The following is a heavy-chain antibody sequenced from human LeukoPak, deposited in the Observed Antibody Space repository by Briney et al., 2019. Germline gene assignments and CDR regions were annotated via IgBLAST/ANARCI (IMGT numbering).Heavy chain of an antibody. CDR1: GFTFSTYS. CDR2: ISSSSNSI. Sequence: PGGSLRLSCAASGFTFSTYSMNWVRQAPGKGLEWVSSISSSSNSIYYSDSVKGRFTISRDNAKNSLYLQMNSLRVKDTAVYFCARGFPSAVVVVAASPNDYWGEGTLVTVSS. CDR3: ARGFPSAVVVVAASPNDY. J-gene: IGHJ4*02. D-gene: IGHD2-15*01. V-gene: IGHV3-21*01.